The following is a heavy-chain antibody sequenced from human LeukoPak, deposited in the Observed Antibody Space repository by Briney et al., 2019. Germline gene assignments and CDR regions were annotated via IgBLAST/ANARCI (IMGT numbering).Heavy chain of an antibody. J-gene: IGHJ4*02. Sequence: ASVKVSCKASGYTFTSYYMHWVRQAPGQGLEWMGIINPSGGSTSYAQKFQGRVTMTRDTSTSTVYMELSSLRSEDTAVYYCARDINSGVTTYDGGFDYWGQGTLVTVSS. CDR3: ARDINSGVTTYDGGFDY. V-gene: IGHV1-46*01. CDR1: GYTFTSYY. D-gene: IGHD4-17*01. CDR2: INPSGGST.